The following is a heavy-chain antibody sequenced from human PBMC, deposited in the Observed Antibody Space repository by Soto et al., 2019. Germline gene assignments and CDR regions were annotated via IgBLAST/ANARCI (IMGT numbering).Heavy chain of an antibody. CDR3: ARGLWSDRLLN. D-gene: IGHD2-21*01. CDR2: IYYSGST. J-gene: IGHJ4*02. Sequence: SETLSLTCTVSGGSVSSGSYYWSWIRQPPGKGLEWIGYIYYSGSTNYNPSLKSRVTISVDTSKNQFSLKLSSVTAADTAVYYCARGLWSDRLLNWGRGTLVTVPQ. V-gene: IGHV4-61*01. CDR1: GGSVSSGSYY.